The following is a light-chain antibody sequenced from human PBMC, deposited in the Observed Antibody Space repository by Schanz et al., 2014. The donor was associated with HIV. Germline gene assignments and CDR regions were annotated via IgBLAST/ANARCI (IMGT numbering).Light chain of an antibody. Sequence: VLTQSPATLSAYPGERVTLSCRTTQIISTSLVWYQQRPGQPPRLLLYGASSRATGIPDRFSGSGSGTDFTLTISSLQSEDFALYYCLHYNGWPTFGQGTRLEIK. CDR1: QIISTS. CDR2: GAS. J-gene: IGKJ5*01. CDR3: LHYNGWPT. V-gene: IGKV3D-15*01.